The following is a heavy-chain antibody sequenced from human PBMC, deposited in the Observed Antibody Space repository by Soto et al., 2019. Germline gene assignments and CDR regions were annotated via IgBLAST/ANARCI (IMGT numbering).Heavy chain of an antibody. CDR2: ISAYNGNT. CDR1: GYTFTSYG. CDR3: ARDYDFWSGYYLPFDY. Sequence: ASVKVSCKASGYTFTSYGISWVRQAPGQGLEWMGWISAYNGNTNYAQKLQGRVTMTTDTSTSTAYMELRSLRSDDTAVYYCARDYDFWSGYYLPFDYWGQGTLVTVSS. V-gene: IGHV1-18*01. D-gene: IGHD3-3*01. J-gene: IGHJ4*02.